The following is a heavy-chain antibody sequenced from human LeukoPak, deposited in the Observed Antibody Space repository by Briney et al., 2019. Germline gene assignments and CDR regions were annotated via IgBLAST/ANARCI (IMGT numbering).Heavy chain of an antibody. J-gene: IGHJ4*02. V-gene: IGHV4-59*12. CDR1: GGSISSYY. CDR2: IYYSGST. D-gene: IGHD3-10*01. CDR3: ARASMVRGLYFDY. Sequence: PSETLSLTCTVSGGSISSYYWSWIRQPPGKGLEWIGYIYYSGSTNYNPSLKSRVTISVDTSKNQFSLKLSSVTAADTAVYYCARASMVRGLYFDYWGQGTLVTVSS.